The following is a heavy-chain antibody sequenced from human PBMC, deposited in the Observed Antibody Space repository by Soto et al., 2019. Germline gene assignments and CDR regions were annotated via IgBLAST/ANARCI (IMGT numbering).Heavy chain of an antibody. D-gene: IGHD2-21*02. CDR3: AARSGLGGNSANVDH. CDR1: GFTFTSSA. CDR2: IVVGSGNT. J-gene: IGHJ4*02. V-gene: IGHV1-58*01. Sequence: SVKVSCKASGFTFTSSAVQWVRQARGQRLEWIGWIVVGSGNTNYAQKFQERVTITRAMSTSTAYMELSSLRSEDTAVYYCAARSGLGGNSANVDHWGQGPMVT.